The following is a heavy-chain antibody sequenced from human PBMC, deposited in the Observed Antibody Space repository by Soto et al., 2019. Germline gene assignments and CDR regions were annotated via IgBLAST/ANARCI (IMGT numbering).Heavy chain of an antibody. CDR1: GFTFNDYY. D-gene: IGHD2-15*01. CDR3: ARAYSDAFHI. Sequence: QVQLVESGGGLVKPGGSLRLSCAASGFTFNDYYMTWIRQAPGKGLEWVSYISSTGSGIYYPDSMKGRFTISRDNAKKTLYLQWSSLRAEDTAVYYCARAYSDAFHIWGQGTMVTVSS. V-gene: IGHV3-11*01. CDR2: ISSTGSGI. J-gene: IGHJ3*02.